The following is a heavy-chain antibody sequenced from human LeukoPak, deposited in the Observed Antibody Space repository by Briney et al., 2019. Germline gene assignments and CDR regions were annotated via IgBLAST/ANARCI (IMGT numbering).Heavy chain of an antibody. CDR3: APLDTSLMVYNEGY. Sequence: SETLSLTCTVSGGSINSGDYYWGWIRQPPGKGLEWIGSIYYSGNTYYNPSLKSRVTISVDTSKNQFSLKLSSVTAADTAVYYCAPLDTSLMVYNEGYWGQGTLVTVSS. CDR1: GGSINSGDYY. D-gene: IGHD3-10*01. V-gene: IGHV4-39*01. J-gene: IGHJ4*02. CDR2: IYYSGNT.